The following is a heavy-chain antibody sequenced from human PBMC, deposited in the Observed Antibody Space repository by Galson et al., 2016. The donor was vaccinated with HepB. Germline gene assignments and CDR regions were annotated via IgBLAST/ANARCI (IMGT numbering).Heavy chain of an antibody. CDR3: GRGSSGDVYNFGAY. D-gene: IGHD5-24*01. J-gene: IGHJ4*02. V-gene: IGHV3-23*01. CDR1: GLTLNNFV. Sequence: SLRLSCAASGLTLNNFVINWIRQAPGKGLEWVSGLSVSGDHXYYADSLKGRLTIYIENSKNTVYLQMNSLRAEDTAVYYCGRGSSGDVYNFGAYWGQGTRVTVSS. CDR2: LSVSGDHX.